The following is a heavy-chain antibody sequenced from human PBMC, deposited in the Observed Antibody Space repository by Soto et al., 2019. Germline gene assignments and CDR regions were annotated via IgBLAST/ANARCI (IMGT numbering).Heavy chain of an antibody. V-gene: IGHV1-46*01. CDR3: AKDKPAAGSQWLVPI. CDR2: INPGPNSA. D-gene: IGHD6-19*01. CDR1: TDSLSSHF. Sequence: GASVKVSCKASTDSLSSHFIHWVRQAPGEGIEWMGIINPGPNSASYSKEFQGRLTLTGDMPSRTVYMQLNSLGAEDTAVYYCAKDKPAAGSQWLVPIWGRGTLVTVSS. J-gene: IGHJ4*02.